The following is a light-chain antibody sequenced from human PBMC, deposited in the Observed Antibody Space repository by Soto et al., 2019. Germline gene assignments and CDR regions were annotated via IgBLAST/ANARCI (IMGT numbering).Light chain of an antibody. CDR2: DAS. J-gene: IGKJ4*01. Sequence: DIQLTQSPSFLSASVGDRVTITCRASQGVGNYLAWYQQRPGKAPNLLIYDASTLYSGVPSRFSGSGSGTEFTLTISSLQPEDFATYYCQQLASYVPLTFGGGTKVQIK. CDR3: QQLASYVPLT. CDR1: QGVGNY. V-gene: IGKV1-9*01.